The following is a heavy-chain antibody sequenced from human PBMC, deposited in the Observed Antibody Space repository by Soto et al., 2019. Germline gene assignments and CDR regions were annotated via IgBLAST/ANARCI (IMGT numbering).Heavy chain of an antibody. CDR3: ARKSPATVIPKGDFDY. CDR1: GFSLSTSGVG. CDR2: IYWDDDK. D-gene: IGHD4-17*01. V-gene: IGHV2-5*02. Sequence: SGPTLVNPTQTLTLTCTFSGFSLSTSGVGVGWIRQPPGKALEWLALIYWDDDKRYSPSLKSRLTITKDTSKNQVVLTMTNMEPVDTATYYCARKSPATVIPKGDFDYWGQGTLVTVSS. J-gene: IGHJ4*02.